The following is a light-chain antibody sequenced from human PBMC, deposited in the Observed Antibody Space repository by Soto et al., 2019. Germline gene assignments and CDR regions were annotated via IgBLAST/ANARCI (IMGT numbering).Light chain of an antibody. CDR2: GAS. J-gene: IGKJ1*01. CDR3: QQYTNWPPWP. Sequence: EVGRPLSPATLSVSPGERATLSCRASQSVSSNLAWYQQKPGQAPRLLIYGASTRATGIPARFSGSGSGTEFTLTISSLQSEDFAIYYCQQYTNWPPWPFGQGTKV. V-gene: IGKV3-15*01. CDR1: QSVSSN.